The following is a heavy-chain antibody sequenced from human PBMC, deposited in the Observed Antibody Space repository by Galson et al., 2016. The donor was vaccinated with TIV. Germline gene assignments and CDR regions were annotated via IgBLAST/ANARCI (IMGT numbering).Heavy chain of an antibody. J-gene: IGHJ4*02. V-gene: IGHV3-74*01. CDR2: INTDGSTT. CDR1: GLAVSDNF. CDR3: SRPSHYYDISSFYPLDF. D-gene: IGHD3-22*01. Sequence: SLRLSCAASGLAVSDNFMTWVRQAPGKGLVWVSRINTDGSTTNYADSVKGRFTISRDNAKNTLYLQMNGLSAEDTAVYYCSRPSHYYDISSFYPLDFWGQGTLVTVSS.